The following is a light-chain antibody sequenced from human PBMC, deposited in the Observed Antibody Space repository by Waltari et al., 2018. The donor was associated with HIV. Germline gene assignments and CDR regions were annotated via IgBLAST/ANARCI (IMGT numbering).Light chain of an antibody. J-gene: IGKJ3*01. CDR3: QQYGSSPRA. V-gene: IGKV3-20*01. CDR1: QSVSSSY. Sequence: EIVLTQSPGTLSLSPGERATLSCRASQSVSSSYLAWYQQKPGQAPRLLIDGASSRATGIPDRFSGSGSGTDFTLTISRLEPEDFAVYYCQQYGSSPRAFGPGTKVDIK. CDR2: GAS.